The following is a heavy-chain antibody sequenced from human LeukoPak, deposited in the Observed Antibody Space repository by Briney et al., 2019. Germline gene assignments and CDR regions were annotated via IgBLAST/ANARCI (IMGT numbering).Heavy chain of an antibody. J-gene: IGHJ3*02. CDR2: IYYSGST. D-gene: IGHD3-10*01. Sequence: SETLSLTCAVYGGSFGGYYWSWIRQPPGKGLEWIGYIYYSGSTNYNPSLKSRVTISVDTSKNQFSLKLSSVTAADTAVYYCARTPITMVRGVGKTGFDIWGQGTMVTVSS. V-gene: IGHV4-59*01. CDR3: ARTPITMVRGVGKTGFDI. CDR1: GGSFGGYY.